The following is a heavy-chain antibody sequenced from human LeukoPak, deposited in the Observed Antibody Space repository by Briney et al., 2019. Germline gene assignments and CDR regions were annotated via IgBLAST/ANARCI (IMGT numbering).Heavy chain of an antibody. CDR2: INHSGST. V-gene: IGHV4-34*01. CDR3: ARRGYYYDSSGYLPFDY. CDR1: GGSFSGYY. D-gene: IGHD3-22*01. Sequence: SETLSLTCAVYGGSFSGYYWSWVRQPPGKGLEWIGEINHSGSTNYNPSHKSRVTISVDTSKNQISLKLSSVTAADTAVYYCARRGYYYDSSGYLPFDYWGQGTLVTVSS. J-gene: IGHJ4*02.